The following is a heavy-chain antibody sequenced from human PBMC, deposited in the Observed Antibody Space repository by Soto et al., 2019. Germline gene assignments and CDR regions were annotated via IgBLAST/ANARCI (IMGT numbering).Heavy chain of an antibody. V-gene: IGHV3-33*01. CDR3: ARGLDIVVVPAASAHFDY. Sequence: GGSLRLSCAASGFTFSSYGMHWVRQAPGKGLEWVAVIWYDGSNKYYADSVKGRFTISRDNSKNTLYLQMNSLRAEDTAVYYCARGLDIVVVPAASAHFDYWGQGTLVTVSS. CDR1: GFTFSSYG. CDR2: IWYDGSNK. D-gene: IGHD2-2*01. J-gene: IGHJ4*02.